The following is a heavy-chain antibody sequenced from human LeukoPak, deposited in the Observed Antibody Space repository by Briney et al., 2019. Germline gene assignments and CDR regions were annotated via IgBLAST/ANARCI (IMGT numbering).Heavy chain of an antibody. Sequence: ASVKVSCKASGYTFTGYYMHWVRQAPGQGLEWMGWINPNSGGTNYAQKFQGRVTMTGDTSISTAYMELSRLRSDDTAVYYCARDLVTIFGVVNTYNWFDPWGQGTLVTVSS. V-gene: IGHV1-2*02. CDR1: GYTFTGYY. D-gene: IGHD3-3*01. J-gene: IGHJ5*02. CDR3: ARDLVTIFGVVNTYNWFDP. CDR2: INPNSGGT.